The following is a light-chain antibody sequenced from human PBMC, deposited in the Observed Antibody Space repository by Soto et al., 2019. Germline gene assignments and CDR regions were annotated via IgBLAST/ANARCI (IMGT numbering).Light chain of an antibody. V-gene: IGKV1-39*01. J-gene: IGKJ2*01. CDR3: QQSYSTPYT. CDR2: TAS. CDR1: QSIRSC. Sequence: DIQMTQSPSSLSASVGDRVTITCRSSQSIRSCLNWYQQKPGKAPKLLIYTASSLQSGVPSRFSGSGSGTDFTLTISSLQPEDIATYYCQQSYSTPYTFGQGTKLEIK.